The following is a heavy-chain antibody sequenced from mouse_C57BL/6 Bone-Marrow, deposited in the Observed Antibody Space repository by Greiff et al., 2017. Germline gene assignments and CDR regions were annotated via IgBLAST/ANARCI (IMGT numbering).Heavy chain of an antibody. CDR1: GYTLTDYY. J-gene: IGHJ2*01. CDR2: INPNNGGT. D-gene: IGHD1-1*01. CDR3: ARFATVVVDY. V-gene: IGHV1-26*01. Sequence: EVQLQQSGPELVKPGASVKLSCKASGYTLTDYYMNWVKQRHGNSLEWIGDINPNNGGTSYNQKFKRKTTLTVDKHSNTAYLELRILTSEDSAVYFCARFATVVVDYWGQGTTLTVSS.